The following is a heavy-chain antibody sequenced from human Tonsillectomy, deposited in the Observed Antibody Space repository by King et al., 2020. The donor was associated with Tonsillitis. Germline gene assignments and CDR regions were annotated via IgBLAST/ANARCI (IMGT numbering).Heavy chain of an antibody. CDR2: INGKVDGETT. CDR1: GFTFNYAW. CDR3: TTDCSSTSCYGWAWFDT. Sequence: DVQLVESGGGLVKPGGSVRLSCAASGFTFNYAWMSWVRQAPGKGLEWVGRINGKVDGETTDYAAPVKGRFTISRDDSKNTLYLQMNSLKVEDTAVYYCTTDCSSTSCYGWAWFDTWGQGSLVTVSS. D-gene: IGHD2-2*01. V-gene: IGHV3-15*01. J-gene: IGHJ5*02.